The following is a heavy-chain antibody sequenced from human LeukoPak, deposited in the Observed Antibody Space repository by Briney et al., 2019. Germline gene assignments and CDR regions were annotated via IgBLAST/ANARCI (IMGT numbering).Heavy chain of an antibody. Sequence: GSVKVSCRASGYTFTSYDITWVRQATGQGLEWMGWMNPNSGNTGYAQKFQGRVTMTRNTSISTAYMELSSLRSEDTAVYYCARFTTTVTTDYWGQGTLVTVSS. J-gene: IGHJ4*02. CDR3: ARFTTTVTTDY. CDR2: MNPNSGNT. CDR1: GYTFTSYD. V-gene: IGHV1-8*01. D-gene: IGHD4-17*01.